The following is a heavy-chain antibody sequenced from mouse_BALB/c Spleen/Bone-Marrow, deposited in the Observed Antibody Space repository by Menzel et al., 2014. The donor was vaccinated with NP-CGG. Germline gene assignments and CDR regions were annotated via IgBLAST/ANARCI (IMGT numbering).Heavy chain of an antibody. Sequence: QVQPQHSGPELVKPGASVRISCKASGYTFTSYYIHWVKQRPGQGLEWIGWIYPGNVNTQYNEKFMGKATLTADKSSSTAYMQLSSLTSEDSAVYFCARGITTRGGDCWGQGTTLTVSS. J-gene: IGHJ2*01. CDR3: ARGITTRGGDC. V-gene: IGHV1S56*01. CDR1: GYTFTSYY. D-gene: IGHD2-4*01. CDR2: IYPGNVNT.